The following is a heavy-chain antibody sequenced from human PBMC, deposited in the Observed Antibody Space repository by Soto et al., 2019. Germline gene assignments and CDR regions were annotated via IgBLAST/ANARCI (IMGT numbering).Heavy chain of an antibody. Sequence: PGGSLRLSCAASGFTFSSYAMSWVRQAPGKGLEWVSAISGSGGSTYYADSVKGRFTISRDNSKNTLYLQMNSLSAEDTAVYYCAKAYYDSSGYYYDFDERGQGTLVTVSS. D-gene: IGHD3-22*01. CDR2: ISGSGGST. CDR3: AKAYYDSSGYYYDFDE. J-gene: IGHJ1*01. V-gene: IGHV3-23*01. CDR1: GFTFSSYA.